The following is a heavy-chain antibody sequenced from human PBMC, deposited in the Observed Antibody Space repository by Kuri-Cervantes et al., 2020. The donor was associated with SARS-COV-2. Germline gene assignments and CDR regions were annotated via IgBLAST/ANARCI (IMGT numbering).Heavy chain of an antibody. CDR1: GHTFTELS. CDR3: ARSDDYGDYGFGHFDY. V-gene: IGHV1-24*01. Sequence: ASVKVSCKVSGHTFTELSVHWVRQAPGKGLEWMGGFHPEDGETICAQKFQGRLTMTQDTSTDTVYMELSSLRSEDTAVYYCARSDDYGDYGFGHFDYWGQGTLVTVSS. CDR2: FHPEDGET. D-gene: IGHD4-17*01. J-gene: IGHJ4*02.